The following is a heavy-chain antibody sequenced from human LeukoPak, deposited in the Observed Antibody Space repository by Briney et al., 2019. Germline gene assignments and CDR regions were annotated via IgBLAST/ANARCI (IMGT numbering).Heavy chain of an antibody. CDR2: IRYDGSNK. D-gene: IGHD5-18*01. V-gene: IGHV3-30*02. CDR1: GFTFSSYG. J-gene: IGHJ4*02. CDR3: AKMVDTAMVIDY. Sequence: GGSLRLSCAASGFTFSSYGMHWVRQAPGKGLEWVAFIRYDGSNKYYADSVKGRFTISRDNSKNTLYLQMNSLRAEDTAVYYCAKMVDTAMVIDYWGQGTLVTVSS.